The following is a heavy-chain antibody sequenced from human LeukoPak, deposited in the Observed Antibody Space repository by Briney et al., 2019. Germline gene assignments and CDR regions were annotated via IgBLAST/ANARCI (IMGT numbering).Heavy chain of an antibody. V-gene: IGHV4-39*01. CDR3: ARHCCSGPAKRVFDI. Sequence: SETLSLTCTVSGGSIISSDYHWGWVRQPPGKGLEWIGTISYSGNTDYDPSLRSRVTISVDTSNNQFSLRLGSVTAADTAVYHCARHCCSGPAKRVFDIWGQGTMVTVSS. CDR2: ISYSGNT. CDR1: GGSIISSDYH. J-gene: IGHJ3*02. D-gene: IGHD2-15*01.